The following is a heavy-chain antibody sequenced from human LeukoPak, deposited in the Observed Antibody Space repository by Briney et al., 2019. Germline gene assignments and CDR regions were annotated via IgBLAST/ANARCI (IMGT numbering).Heavy chain of an antibody. CDR2: IYYSGST. D-gene: IGHD2-2*03. J-gene: IGHJ4*02. Sequence: PSETLSLTCTVSGGSISSYYWSWIRQPPGKGLEWIGYIYYSGSTNYNPSLKSRVTISVDTSKNQLSLRLRSVTAADPGVYYCARHGSTDYFDYWGQGTLVTVSS. V-gene: IGHV4-59*08. CDR1: GGSISSYY. CDR3: ARHGSTDYFDY.